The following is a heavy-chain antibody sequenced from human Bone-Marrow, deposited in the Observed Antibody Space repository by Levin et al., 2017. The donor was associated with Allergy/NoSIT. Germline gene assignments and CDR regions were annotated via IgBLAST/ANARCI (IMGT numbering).Heavy chain of an antibody. CDR2: IIPILGIA. Sequence: SVKVSCKASGGTFSSYTISWVRQAPGQGLEWMGRIIPILGIANYAQKFQGRVTITADKSTSTAYMELSSLRSEDTAVYYCARDEKDCTNGVCYTRYYYGMDVWGQGTTVTVSS. J-gene: IGHJ6*02. V-gene: IGHV1-69*04. D-gene: IGHD2-8*01. CDR1: GGTFSSYT. CDR3: ARDEKDCTNGVCYTRYYYGMDV.